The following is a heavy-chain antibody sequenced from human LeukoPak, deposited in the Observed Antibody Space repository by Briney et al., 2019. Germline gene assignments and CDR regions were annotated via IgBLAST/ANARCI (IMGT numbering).Heavy chain of an antibody. D-gene: IGHD6-19*01. J-gene: IGHJ4*02. Sequence: GGSLRLSCAASGFAFSNYDMLWVRQATGKGLEWVSAINTAADTYYPDSVKGRFTISRENAKSSLYLQMNSLRVGDAAVYYCVRAPPGTGWLIDHWGQGTLVAVSS. CDR3: VRAPPGTGWLIDH. CDR1: GFAFSNYD. V-gene: IGHV3-13*04. CDR2: INTAADT.